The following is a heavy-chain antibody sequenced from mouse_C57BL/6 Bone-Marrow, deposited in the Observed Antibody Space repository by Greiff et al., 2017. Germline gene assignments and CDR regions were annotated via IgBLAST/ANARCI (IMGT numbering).Heavy chain of an antibody. D-gene: IGHD2-14*01. V-gene: IGHV1-64*01. Sequence: QVQLQQPGAELVKPGASVKLSCKASGYTFTSYGMRWVQQRPGQGLEWIGVIHPRSGSTNYNEKFKGKATLTADKSSSTAYMHLSSLTSEDSAVYYCARGGYQKDYWGQGTTLTVSA. CDR1: GYTFTSYG. CDR3: ARGGYQKDY. J-gene: IGHJ2*01. CDR2: IHPRSGST.